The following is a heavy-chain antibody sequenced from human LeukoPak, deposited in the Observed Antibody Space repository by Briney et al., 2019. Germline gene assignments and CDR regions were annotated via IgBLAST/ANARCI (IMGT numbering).Heavy chain of an antibody. D-gene: IGHD5-24*01. J-gene: IGHJ4*02. V-gene: IGHV3-23*01. CDR1: GLTFSSYA. Sequence: GGSLRLSCAASGLTFSSYAMSWVRQAPGKGLEWVSAISGSGGSTYYADSVKGRFTISRDNAKNSLYLQMNSLRAEDTAVYYCASFIGDGYNTRRKGEFDYWGQGTLITVSS. CDR3: ASFIGDGYNTRRKGEFDY. CDR2: ISGSGGST.